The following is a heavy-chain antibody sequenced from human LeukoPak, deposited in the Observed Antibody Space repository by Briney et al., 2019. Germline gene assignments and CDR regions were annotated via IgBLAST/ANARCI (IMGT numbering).Heavy chain of an antibody. Sequence: GGSLRLSCTASAFSFSSYAMHWVRQAPGKGLEYVSAISSNGGSTYYANSVKGRFTISRDNSKNTLYLQMGSLRAEDMAVYYCARKRWEEYFDYWGQGTLVTVSS. V-gene: IGHV3-64*01. CDR1: AFSFSSYA. J-gene: IGHJ4*02. D-gene: IGHD5-24*01. CDR2: ISSNGGST. CDR3: ARKRWEEYFDY.